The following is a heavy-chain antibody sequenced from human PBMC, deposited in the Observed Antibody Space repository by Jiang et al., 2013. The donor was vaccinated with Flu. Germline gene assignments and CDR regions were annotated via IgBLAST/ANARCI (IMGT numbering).Heavy chain of an antibody. CDR1: GFTFSSYG. V-gene: IGHV3-33*01. CDR3: ARDPPESCSGGSC. J-gene: IGHJ4*02. Sequence: VQLLESGGGVVQPGRSLRLSCAASGFTFSSYGMHWVRQAPGKGLEWVAVIWYDGSNKYYADSVKGRFTISRDNSKNTLYPQMNSLRAEDTAVYYCARDPPESCSGGSCWGQGTLVTVSS. D-gene: IGHD2-15*01. CDR2: IWYDGSNK.